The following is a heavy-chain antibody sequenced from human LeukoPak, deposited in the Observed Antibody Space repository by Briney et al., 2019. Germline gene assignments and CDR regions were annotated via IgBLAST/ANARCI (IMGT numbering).Heavy chain of an antibody. Sequence: GGSLRLSCAASGFTFSTYAMSWVRQAPGKGLEWVSSISSSSSYIYYADSVKGRFTVSRDNAKNSLYLQMNSLRAEDTAVYYCAKSTQMTTVTYFDYWGQGTLVTVSS. CDR2: ISSSSSYI. V-gene: IGHV3-21*01. J-gene: IGHJ4*02. CDR1: GFTFSTYA. CDR3: AKSTQMTTVTYFDY. D-gene: IGHD4-17*01.